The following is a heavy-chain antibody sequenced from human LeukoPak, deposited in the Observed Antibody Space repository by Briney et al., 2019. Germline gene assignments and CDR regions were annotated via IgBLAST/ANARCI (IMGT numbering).Heavy chain of an antibody. J-gene: IGHJ3*02. CDR3: AREGYCSSTSCYLDAFDI. Sequence: SETMSLTCTVSSGSISSYDWSWIRQPAEKGLEWIGRIYTSGSTNYNPSLKSRVTISVDTSKNQFSLKLSSVTAADTAVYYCAREGYCSSTSCYLDAFDIWGQGTMVTVSS. CDR2: IYTSGST. D-gene: IGHD2-2*01. CDR1: SGSISSYD. V-gene: IGHV4-4*07.